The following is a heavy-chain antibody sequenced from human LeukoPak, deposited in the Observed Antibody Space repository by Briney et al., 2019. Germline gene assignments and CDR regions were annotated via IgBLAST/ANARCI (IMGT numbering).Heavy chain of an antibody. CDR1: GYTFTGYY. Sequence: ASVKVSCKASGYTFTGYYMHWVRQAPGQGLEWMGWINPNSGGTNYAQKFQGRVTMTRDTSISTAYMELSRLRSDDTAVYYCARDRGFGVVPTGDWGRGTLVTVSS. CDR3: ARDRGFGVVPTGD. V-gene: IGHV1-2*02. J-gene: IGHJ4*02. D-gene: IGHD3-3*01. CDR2: INPNSGGT.